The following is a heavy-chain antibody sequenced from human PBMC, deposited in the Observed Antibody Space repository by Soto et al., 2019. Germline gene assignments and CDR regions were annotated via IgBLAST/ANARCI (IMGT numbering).Heavy chain of an antibody. CDR1: GGTFSSYA. CDR3: ARPNRPVTTQSLGLVGYYYGMDV. V-gene: IGHV1-69*13. Sequence: SVKVSCKASGGTFSSYAISWVRQAPGQGLEWMGGIIPIFGTANYAQKFQGRVTITADESTSTAYMELSSLRSEDTAVYYCARPNRPVTTQSLGLVGYYYGMDVWGQGPTVTVSS. CDR2: IIPIFGTA. D-gene: IGHD4-17*01. J-gene: IGHJ6*02.